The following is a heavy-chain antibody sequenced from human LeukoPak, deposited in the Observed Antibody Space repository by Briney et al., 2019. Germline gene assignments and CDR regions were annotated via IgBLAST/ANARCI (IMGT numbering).Heavy chain of an antibody. CDR1: GYTFTGYY. CDR3: ARGSGSSSWYPFDY. V-gene: IGHV1-2*02. Sequence: ASVKVSCKASGYTFTGYYMHWVRQAPGQGLEWMGWINPNSGGTNYAQKFQGRVTMTRDTSISTAYMELSRLRYDDTAVFYCARGSGSSSWYPFDYWGQGTLVTVSS. J-gene: IGHJ4*02. D-gene: IGHD6-6*01. CDR2: INPNSGGT.